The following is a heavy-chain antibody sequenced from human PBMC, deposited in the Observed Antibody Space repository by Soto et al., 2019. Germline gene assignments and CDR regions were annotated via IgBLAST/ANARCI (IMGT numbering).Heavy chain of an antibody. CDR3: ARGLSSGWYSYFDY. CDR1: GGSFSGYY. Sequence: PSESLSLTCAVYGGSFSGYYWSWIRQPPGKGLEWIGEINHSGSTNYNPSLKSRVTISVGTSKNQFSLKLSSVTAADTAVYYCARGLSSGWYSYFDYWGQGTLVNVSS. J-gene: IGHJ4*02. V-gene: IGHV4-34*01. CDR2: INHSGST. D-gene: IGHD6-19*01.